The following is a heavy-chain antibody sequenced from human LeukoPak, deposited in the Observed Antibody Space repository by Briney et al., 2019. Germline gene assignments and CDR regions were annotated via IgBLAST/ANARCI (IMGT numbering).Heavy chain of an antibody. CDR2: FYTSGNT. CDR1: GGSISSGSYY. Sequence: SETLSLICTVSGGSISSGSYYWSWIRQPAGKGLEWIGRFYTSGNTNYNPSLKSRVTISIDTSKNQFSLKLGSVTAADTAVYYCASGPKLRFFPSYYMDVWGKGTTVTVSS. V-gene: IGHV4-61*02. CDR3: ASGPKLRFFPSYYMDV. J-gene: IGHJ6*03. D-gene: IGHD3-3*01.